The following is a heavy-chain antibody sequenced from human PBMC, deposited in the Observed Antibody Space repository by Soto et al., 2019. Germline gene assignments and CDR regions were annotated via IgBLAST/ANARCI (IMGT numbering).Heavy chain of an antibody. Sequence: SETLSLTCTVSGGSISSYYWSWIRQPPGKGLEWIGYIYYSGSTNYNPSLKSRVTISVDTSKNQFSLKLSSVTAADTAVYYCARDRGSGYYYYYGMDVWGQGTTVTVSS. CDR1: GGSISSYY. CDR2: IYYSGST. J-gene: IGHJ6*02. CDR3: ARDRGSGYYYYYGMDV. V-gene: IGHV4-59*01. D-gene: IGHD6-19*01.